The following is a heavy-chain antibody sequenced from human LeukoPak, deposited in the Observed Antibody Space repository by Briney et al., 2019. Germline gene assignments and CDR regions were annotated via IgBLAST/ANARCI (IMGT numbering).Heavy chain of an antibody. J-gene: IGHJ3*02. CDR2: IYYSGST. CDR3: ARAAEAMTTVTTSTPDAFDI. D-gene: IGHD4-17*01. V-gene: IGHV4-59*01. CDR1: GGSISSYY. Sequence: SETVSLTCTVSGGSISSYYWSWIRQPPGKGLEWIGYIYYSGSTNYNPSLKSRVTISVDTSKNQFSLKLSSVTAADTAVYYCARAAEAMTTVTTSTPDAFDIWGQGTMVTVSS.